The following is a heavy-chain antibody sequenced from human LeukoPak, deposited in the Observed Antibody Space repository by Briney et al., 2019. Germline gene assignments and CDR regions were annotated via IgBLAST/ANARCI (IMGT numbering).Heavy chain of an antibody. J-gene: IGHJ4*02. CDR2: ISYDGSNE. D-gene: IGHD5-18*01. V-gene: IGHV3-30*18. Sequence: GGSLRLSCAASGFTFRSYGMHWVRQVPGKGPEWVAVISYDGSNEYYADSVKGPFTISRDNSKNTLYLQMNTLRVEDTGVYYCAKGRGGDYSYGSYYFDYWGQGTLITVSS. CDR1: GFTFRSYG. CDR3: AKGRGGDYSYGSYYFDY.